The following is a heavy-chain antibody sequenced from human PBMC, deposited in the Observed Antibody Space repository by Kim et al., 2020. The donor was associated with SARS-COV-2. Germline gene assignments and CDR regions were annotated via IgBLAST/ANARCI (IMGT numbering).Heavy chain of an antibody. Sequence: ASVKVSCKASGYTFTGYYMHWVRQAPGLGLEWMGRINPNSGATNYAQKFQGRVTMTRDTSISTAYMELSGLRSDDTAVYYCVRGAAGFGELYYYYYYGMDVWGQGTTVTVSS. D-gene: IGHD3-10*01. CDR1: GYTFTGYY. CDR3: VRGAAGFGELYYYYYYGMDV. CDR2: INPNSGAT. J-gene: IGHJ6*02. V-gene: IGHV1-2*06.